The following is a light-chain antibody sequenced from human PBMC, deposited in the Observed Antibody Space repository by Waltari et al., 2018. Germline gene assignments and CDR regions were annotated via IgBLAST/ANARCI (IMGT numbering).Light chain of an antibody. CDR1: QSVGRT. CDR3: QKYGTRPAT. J-gene: IGKJ1*01. Sequence: SCRASQSVGRTLAWYQQRPGQAPRLLIYDASSRATGIPDRFSGSESGTDFSLTISRLEPEDFAVYYCQKYGTRPATFGQGTKVGVK. V-gene: IGKV3-20*01. CDR2: DAS.